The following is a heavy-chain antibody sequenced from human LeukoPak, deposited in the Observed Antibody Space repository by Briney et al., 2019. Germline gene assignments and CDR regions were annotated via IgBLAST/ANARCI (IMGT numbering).Heavy chain of an antibody. Sequence: GGSLRLSCAASGFTFSSYAMSWVRQAPGKGLEWVSAISGSGGSTCYADSVKGRFTISRDNSKNTLYLQMNSLRAEDTAVYYCAKAPVFYGDYEGYFDYWGQGTLVTVSS. CDR2: ISGSGGST. CDR1: GFTFSSYA. V-gene: IGHV3-23*01. CDR3: AKAPVFYGDYEGYFDY. D-gene: IGHD4-17*01. J-gene: IGHJ4*02.